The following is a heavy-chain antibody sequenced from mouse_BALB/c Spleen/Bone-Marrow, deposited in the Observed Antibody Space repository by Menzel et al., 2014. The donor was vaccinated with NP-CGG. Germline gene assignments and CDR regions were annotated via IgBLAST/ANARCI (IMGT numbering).Heavy chain of an antibody. CDR3: ATLTGTFDH. Sequence: VHVKQSGAELVKPGASVKLSCTASGFNIKDTYMHWVKQRPEQGLEWIGRIDPASDYTQFDSKFQGKATITADTSSNTAYLQLSSLTSEDTAVYYCATLTGTFDHWGQGTTLTVSS. D-gene: IGHD4-1*01. J-gene: IGHJ2*01. V-gene: IGHV14-3*02. CDR1: GFNIKDTY. CDR2: IDPASDYT.